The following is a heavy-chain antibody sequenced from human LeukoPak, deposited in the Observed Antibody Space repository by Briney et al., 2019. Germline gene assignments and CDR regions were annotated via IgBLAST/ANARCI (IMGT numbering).Heavy chain of an antibody. J-gene: IGHJ2*01. CDR3: ARDAGDFDL. V-gene: IGHV3-30-3*01. CDR1: GFTFSSYG. CDR2: ISYDGSNT. D-gene: IGHD3-10*01. Sequence: PGGSLRLSCEASGFTFSSYGMHWVRQAPGKGLEWVAFISYDGSNTYYADSVKGRFTTSRDNSKNTLYLQMNSLRAEDTGVYYCARDAGDFDLWGRGTLVTVSS.